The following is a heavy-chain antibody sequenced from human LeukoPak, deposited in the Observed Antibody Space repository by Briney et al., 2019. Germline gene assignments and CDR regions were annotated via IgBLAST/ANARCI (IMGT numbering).Heavy chain of an antibody. V-gene: IGHV1-46*01. Sequence: ASVKVSCKASGYTFTSYYMHWVRQASGQGLEWMGIINPSGGSTSYAQKFQGRVTMTRDTSTSTVYMELSSLRSEDTAVYYCASMNCSGGSCYPSGPFDYWGQGTLVTVSS. J-gene: IGHJ4*02. CDR2: INPSGGST. CDR1: GYTFTSYY. D-gene: IGHD2-15*01. CDR3: ASMNCSGGSCYPSGPFDY.